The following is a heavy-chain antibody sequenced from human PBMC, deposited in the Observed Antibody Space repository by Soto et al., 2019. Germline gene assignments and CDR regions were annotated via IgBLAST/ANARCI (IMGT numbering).Heavy chain of an antibody. CDR3: ARDLRGDSYYDSSGYLDY. CDR2: IIPIFGTA. Sequence: ASVKVSCKASGGTFSSYAISWVRQAPGQGLEWMGGIIPIFGTANYAQKFQGRVTITADESTSTAYMELSSLRSEDTAVYYCARDLRGDSYYDSSGYLDYWGQGTLVTVSS. D-gene: IGHD3-22*01. J-gene: IGHJ4*02. CDR1: GGTFSSYA. V-gene: IGHV1-69*13.